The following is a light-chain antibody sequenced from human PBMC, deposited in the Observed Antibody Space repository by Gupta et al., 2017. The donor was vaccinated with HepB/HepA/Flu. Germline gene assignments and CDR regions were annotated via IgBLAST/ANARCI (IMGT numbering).Light chain of an antibody. Sequence: SVLTQPPSVSGAPGRWVTISCTGSRSNIGAHYDVNWYQHLPGTAPKLLIYANSNRPSGVPDRFSGSKSGTSASLAITGLQAEDEAHYYCQSFDNSLTAVVFGGGTKLTVL. CDR1: RSNIGAHYD. CDR2: ANS. CDR3: QSFDNSLTAVV. V-gene: IGLV1-40*01. J-gene: IGLJ2*01.